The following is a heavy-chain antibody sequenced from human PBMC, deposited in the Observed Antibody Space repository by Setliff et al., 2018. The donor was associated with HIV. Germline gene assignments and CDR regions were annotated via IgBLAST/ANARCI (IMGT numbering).Heavy chain of an antibody. CDR3: VNPSGAMGDFDS. V-gene: IGHV4-39*01. J-gene: IGHJ5*01. CDR2: IYYHGST. Sequence: SETLSLTCTVSGGSINSGGYYWSRIRQHPGKGLEWIGTIYYHGSTYYNPSLKSRVTISIDTSKNQFSLQLTSVTAADTAVYYCVNPSGAMGDFDSWGQGTLVTVSS. CDR1: GGSINSGGYY. D-gene: IGHD3-16*01.